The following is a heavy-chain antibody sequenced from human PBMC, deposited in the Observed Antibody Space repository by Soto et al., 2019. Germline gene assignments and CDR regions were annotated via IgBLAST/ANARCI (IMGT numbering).Heavy chain of an antibody. Sequence: ASVKVSCKASGYTFTSYAMHWVRQAPGQRLEWMGWINAGNGNTKYSQKFQGRVTFTIDTSTSTVYMELSSLKFDDAAVYYCARGFIPENYWGQGTRVTVSS. CDR1: GYTFTSYA. CDR3: ARGFIPENY. D-gene: IGHD2-2*01. CDR2: INAGNGNT. V-gene: IGHV1-3*01. J-gene: IGHJ4*02.